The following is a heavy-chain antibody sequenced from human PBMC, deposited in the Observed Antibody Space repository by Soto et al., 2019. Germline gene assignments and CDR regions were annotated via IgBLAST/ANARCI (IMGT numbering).Heavy chain of an antibody. CDR3: TRQGGEQLVLY. D-gene: IGHD6-13*01. V-gene: IGHV3-73*01. Sequence: EVQLVESGGGLVQPGGSLKLSCAASGFTFSGSAMHWVRQASGKGLELVGRIRSKANSYATAYAASVKGRFTISRDDSKNTAYLQMNSLKTEDTAVYYCTRQGGEQLVLYWGQGTLVTVSS. J-gene: IGHJ4*02. CDR2: IRSKANSYAT. CDR1: GFTFSGSA.